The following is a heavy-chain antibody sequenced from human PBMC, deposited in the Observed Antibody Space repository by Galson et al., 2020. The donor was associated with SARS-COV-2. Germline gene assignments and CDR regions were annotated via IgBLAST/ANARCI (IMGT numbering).Heavy chain of an antibody. CDR2: ISYDGSNK. CDR3: AKDGYDSSGYYFHY. V-gene: IGHV3-30*18. CDR1: GFTFSSYG. D-gene: IGHD3-22*01. J-gene: IGHJ4*02. Sequence: TGGSLRLSCAASGFTFSSYGMHWVRQAPGKGLEWVAVISYDGSNKYYADSVKGRFTISRDNSKNTLYLQMNSLRAEDTAVYYCAKDGYDSSGYYFHYWGQGTLVTVSS.